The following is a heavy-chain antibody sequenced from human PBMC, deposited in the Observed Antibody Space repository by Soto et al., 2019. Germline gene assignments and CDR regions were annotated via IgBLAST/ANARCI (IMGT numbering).Heavy chain of an antibody. CDR1: GGTLSSYA. V-gene: IGHV1-69*13. D-gene: IGHD5-18*01. Sequence: SVKVSCKASGGTLSSYAISWVRQAPGQGLEWMGGIILIVGTANYAQKFQGRVTITADESTSTTYMELSSLRSEDTAVYYCARGGGYSYGYSVGSSGYSVDYWG. CDR3: ARGGGYSYGYSVGSSGYSVDY. J-gene: IGHJ4*01. CDR2: IILIVGTA.